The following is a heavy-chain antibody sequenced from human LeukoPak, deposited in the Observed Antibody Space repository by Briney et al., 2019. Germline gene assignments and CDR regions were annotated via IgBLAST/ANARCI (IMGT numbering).Heavy chain of an antibody. CDR1: GGSICSGGYS. CDR2: IYHSGST. Sequence: PSETLSLTCAVSGGSICSGGYSWSWIRQPPGKGLEWIGYIYHSGSTYYNPSLKSRVTISVDRSKNQFSLKLSSVTAADTAVYYCASSHDYGDPNWFDPWGQGTLVTVSS. V-gene: IGHV4-30-2*01. D-gene: IGHD4-17*01. J-gene: IGHJ5*02. CDR3: ASSHDYGDPNWFDP.